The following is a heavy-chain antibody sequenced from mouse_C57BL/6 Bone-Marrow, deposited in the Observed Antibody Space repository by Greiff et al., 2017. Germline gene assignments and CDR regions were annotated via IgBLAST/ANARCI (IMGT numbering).Heavy chain of an antibody. CDR3: ARLRLLRFAY. D-gene: IGHD1-1*01. V-gene: IGHV5-6*01. J-gene: IGHJ3*01. CDR2: ISSGGSYT. CDR1: GFTFSSYG. Sequence: DVQLVESGGDLVKPGGSLKLSCAASGFTFSSYGMSWVRPTPDKRLEWVATISSGGSYTYYPDSVKGRFTISRDNAKNTLYLQMSSLKSEDTAMYYCARLRLLRFAYWGQGTLVTVSA.